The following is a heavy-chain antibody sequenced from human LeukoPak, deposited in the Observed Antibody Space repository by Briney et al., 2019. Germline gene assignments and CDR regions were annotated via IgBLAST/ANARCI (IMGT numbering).Heavy chain of an antibody. J-gene: IGHJ3*02. Sequence: GESLKISCKFSGYSFSRYWIGWVRQMPGKGLEWMGIIYPGDSDTRYSPSFQGLVTISADKSISTAYLQWSSLKASDTAMYYCARGGGDCLGPCDAFDIWGQGTMVTVSS. CDR3: ARGGGDCLGPCDAFDI. V-gene: IGHV5-51*01. CDR1: GYSFSRYW. CDR2: IYPGDSDT. D-gene: IGHD2-21*01.